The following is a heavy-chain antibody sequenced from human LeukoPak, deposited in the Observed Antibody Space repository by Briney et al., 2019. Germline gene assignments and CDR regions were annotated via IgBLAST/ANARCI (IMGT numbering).Heavy chain of an antibody. CDR3: ARSGPIFGMVIMHFDY. V-gene: IGHV4-59*01. CDR2: IYYSGST. CDR1: GGSISSYY. Sequence: SETLSLTCTVSGGSISSYYWSWIRQPPGKGLEWIGYIYYSGSTNYNPSLKSRVTISVDTSKNQFSLKLSSVTAADTAVYYCARSGPIFGMVIMHFDYWGQGTLVTVSS. J-gene: IGHJ4*02. D-gene: IGHD3-3*01.